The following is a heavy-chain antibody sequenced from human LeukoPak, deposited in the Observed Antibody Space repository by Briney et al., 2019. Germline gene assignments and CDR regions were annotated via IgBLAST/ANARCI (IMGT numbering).Heavy chain of an antibody. CDR1: GFSFSAYS. D-gene: IGHD1/OR15-1a*01. CDR2: IRGSGADK. J-gene: IGHJ4*02. CDR3: AKISWDGRGTFD. Sequence: GGSLRLSCAASGFSFSAYSMSWVRQAPGKGLEWVSSIRGSGADKYYADSVKGRFSISRDNSQDTLSLQMNSLRAEDTAVYYCAKISWDGRGTFDWGRGTLVTVSS. V-gene: IGHV3-23*01.